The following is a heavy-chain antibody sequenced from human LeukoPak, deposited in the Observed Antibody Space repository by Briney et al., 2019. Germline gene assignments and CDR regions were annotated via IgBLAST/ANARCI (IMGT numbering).Heavy chain of an antibody. Sequence: PSETLSLTCAVYGGSFSGYYWSWIRQPPGKGLEWIGEINHSGSTNYNPSLKSRVTISVDTSKNQFSLKLSSVTAADTAVYYCASRGLGDYDDYYYGMDVWGQGTTVTVSS. D-gene: IGHD4-17*01. CDR2: INHSGST. V-gene: IGHV4-34*01. CDR3: ASRGLGDYDDYYYGMDV. J-gene: IGHJ6*02. CDR1: GGSFSGYY.